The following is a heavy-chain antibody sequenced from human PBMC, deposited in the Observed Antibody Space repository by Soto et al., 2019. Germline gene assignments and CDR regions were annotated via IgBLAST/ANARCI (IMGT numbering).Heavy chain of an antibody. J-gene: IGHJ4*02. CDR1: GFTFSSYA. V-gene: IGHV3-64*01. CDR3: ARDRVEDSSSWYLNPNYFGY. CDR2: ISSNGGST. D-gene: IGHD6-13*01. Sequence: GGSLRLSCAASGFTFSSYAMHWVRQAPGKGLEYVSAISSNGGSTYYANSVKGRFTISRDNSKNTLYLQMGSLRAEDMAVYYCARDRVEDSSSWYLNPNYFGYRGQGTLVTVSS.